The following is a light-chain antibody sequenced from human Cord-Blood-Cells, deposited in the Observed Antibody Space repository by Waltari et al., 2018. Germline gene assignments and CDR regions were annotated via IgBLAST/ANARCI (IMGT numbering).Light chain of an antibody. Sequence: SALTQPACVSGSPGQSITISCTGTSSDVGRYTLVSCTQQHPGKAPKRMIYEGSKRPSGVSNRFPGSKSGNTASLTISGLQAEDEADYYCCSYAGSSTLVFGGGTKLTVL. J-gene: IGLJ2*01. CDR2: EGS. CDR1: SSDVGRYTL. V-gene: IGLV2-23*01. CDR3: CSYAGSSTLV.